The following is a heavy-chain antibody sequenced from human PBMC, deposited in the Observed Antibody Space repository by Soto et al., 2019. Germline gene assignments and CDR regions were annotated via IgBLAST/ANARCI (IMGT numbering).Heavy chain of an antibody. J-gene: IGHJ3*02. CDR2: IWYDGSNK. V-gene: IGHV3-33*01. D-gene: IGHD2-2*01. CDR3: ARDGSTSSLSDDAFDI. Sequence: HPGGSLRLSCAASGFTLSSYGMHWVRQAPGKGLGWVAVIWYDGSNKYYADSVKGRFTISRDNSKNTLYLQMNSLRAEDTAVYYCARDGSTSSLSDDAFDIWGQGTMVTVSS. CDR1: GFTLSSYG.